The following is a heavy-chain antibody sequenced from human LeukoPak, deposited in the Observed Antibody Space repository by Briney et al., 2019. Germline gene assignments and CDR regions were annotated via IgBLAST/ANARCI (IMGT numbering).Heavy chain of an antibody. CDR2: ISGSGDST. CDR1: GFTFSSNS. D-gene: IGHD3-10*01. V-gene: IGHV3-23*01. CDR3: TKWSGFGDD. Sequence: GGSLRLSCAASGFTFSSNSMTWVRQTPGKGLEWVSGISGSGDSTFYADSVKGRFTIPRDNSRNTLYLQMSSLRPEDTAVYYCTKWSGFGDDWGQGTLVTVSS. J-gene: IGHJ4*02.